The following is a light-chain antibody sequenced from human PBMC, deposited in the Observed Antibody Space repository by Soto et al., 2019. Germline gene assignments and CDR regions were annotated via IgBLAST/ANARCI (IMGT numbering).Light chain of an antibody. J-gene: IGLJ1*01. CDR1: SSDVGGYNY. Sequence: QSALTQPPSASGSPGQSVTISCTGTSSDVGGYNYVSWYQQHPGKAPKVIIYEVSKRPSGVPDRFSGSKSGSTASLTVSGLQAEDEADYSCSSYAVTNISVYGTGTKVTVL. V-gene: IGLV2-8*01. CDR2: EVS. CDR3: SSYAVTNISV.